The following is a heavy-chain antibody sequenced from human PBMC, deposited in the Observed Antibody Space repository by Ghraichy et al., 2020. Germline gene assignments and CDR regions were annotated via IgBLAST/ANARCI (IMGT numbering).Heavy chain of an antibody. J-gene: IGHJ6*02. CDR3: ATTGISGSRYYYDGMHV. CDR2: IKSKIDGGTI. D-gene: IGHD1-20*01. V-gene: IGHV3-15*01. Sequence: GGSLRLSCAASGLTFSNAWMSWVRQAPGKGLEWVGFIKSKIDGGTIDYAAPVKGRFTISRDDSKNALYLQMNSLKIEDTAVYYCATTGISGSRYYYDGMHVWGQGTTVTVSS. CDR1: GLTFSNAW.